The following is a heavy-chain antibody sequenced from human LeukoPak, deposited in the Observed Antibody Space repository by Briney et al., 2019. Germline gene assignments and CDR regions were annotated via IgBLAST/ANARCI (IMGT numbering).Heavy chain of an antibody. D-gene: IGHD3-16*01. CDR2: IYYSGST. J-gene: IGHJ3*02. V-gene: IGHV4-39*07. CDR3: ARVHYDYVWGSYLDAFDI. CDR1: GGSISSSSCY. Sequence: PSETLSLTCTVSGGSISSSSCYWGWIRQPPGKGLEWIGSIYYSGSTYYNPSLKSRVTISVDTSKNQFSLKLSSVTAADTAVYYCARVHYDYVWGSYLDAFDIWGQGTMVTVSS.